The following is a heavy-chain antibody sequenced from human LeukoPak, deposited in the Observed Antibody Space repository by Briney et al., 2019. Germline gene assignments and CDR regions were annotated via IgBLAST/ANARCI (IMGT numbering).Heavy chain of an antibody. CDR3: ARGERELLRLDY. CDR2: INHSGST. Sequence: SEILSLTCAVYGGSFSGYYWSWIRQPPGKGREWIGEINHSGSTNYNPSLKSRVTISVDTSKNQFSLKLSSVTAADTAVYYCARGERELLRLDYWGQGTLVTVSS. V-gene: IGHV4-34*01. CDR1: GGSFSGYY. J-gene: IGHJ4*02. D-gene: IGHD1-26*01.